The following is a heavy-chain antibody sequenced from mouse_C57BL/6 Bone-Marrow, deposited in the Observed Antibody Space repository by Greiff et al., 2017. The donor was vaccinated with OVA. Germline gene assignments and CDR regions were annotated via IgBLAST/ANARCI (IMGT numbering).Heavy chain of an antibody. Sequence: QVQLQQPGAELVRPGSSVKLSCKASGYTFTSYWMHWVKQRPIQGLEWIGNIDPSDSETHYNQKFKDKATLTVDKSSSTAYMQLSSLTSEGSPVYYCARCVWDHDPNYYAMDYWGQGTSVTVSS. CDR3: ARCVWDHDPNYYAMDY. CDR2: IDPSDSET. J-gene: IGHJ4*01. CDR1: GYTFTSYW. V-gene: IGHV1-52*01. D-gene: IGHD2-4*01.